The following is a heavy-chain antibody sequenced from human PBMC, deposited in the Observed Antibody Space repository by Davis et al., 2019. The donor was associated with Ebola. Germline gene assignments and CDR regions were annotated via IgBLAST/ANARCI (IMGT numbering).Heavy chain of an antibody. Sequence: HTGGSLRLSCAASGFTFSSYWMHWVRQAPGKGLVWVSRINSDGSSTSYADSVKGRFTVSRDNSKNTLYLQMNSLRDEDTAVYYCAKDYGFGVPGDAFDMWGQGTMVSVSS. CDR1: GFTFSSYW. J-gene: IGHJ3*02. CDR2: INSDGSST. D-gene: IGHD3-10*01. CDR3: AKDYGFGVPGDAFDM. V-gene: IGHV3-74*01.